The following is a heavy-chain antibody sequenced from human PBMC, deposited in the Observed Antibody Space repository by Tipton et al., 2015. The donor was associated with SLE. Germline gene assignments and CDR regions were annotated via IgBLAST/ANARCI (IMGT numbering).Heavy chain of an antibody. V-gene: IGHV4-61*01. J-gene: IGHJ4*02. CDR1: GVSISSGSYY. CDR2: MDDSGRA. CDR3: ATELFRGYTSGWGPDY. Sequence: TLSLTCTVSGVSISSGSYYWNWIRQPPGKGLEWVGYMDDSGRADYNPSLKSRVTISVDTSKNQFSLRLTSVTAADTAVYYCATELFRGYTSGWGPDYWGQGTLVTVSS. D-gene: IGHD6-19*01.